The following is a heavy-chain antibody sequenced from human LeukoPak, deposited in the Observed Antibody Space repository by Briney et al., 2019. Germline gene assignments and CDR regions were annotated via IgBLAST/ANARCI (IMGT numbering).Heavy chain of an antibody. V-gene: IGHV4-59*08. CDR3: ARHYITSWYFDY. D-gene: IGHD6-13*01. CDR1: GGSISNYY. J-gene: IGHJ4*02. CDR2: IYSSGST. Sequence: SETLSLTCTVSGGSISNYYWSWIRQPPGKGLEWIGYIYSSGSTNYYPSLKSRVTISIDTSKNQVSLKLSAVTAADTAIYYCARHYITSWYFDYWGQGTLVTVSS.